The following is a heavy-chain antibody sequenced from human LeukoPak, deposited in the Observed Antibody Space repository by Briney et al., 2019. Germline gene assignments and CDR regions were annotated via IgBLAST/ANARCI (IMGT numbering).Heavy chain of an antibody. CDR1: GFTFSSYA. D-gene: IGHD3-10*01. J-gene: IGHJ4*02. CDR2: ISSNGGST. CDR3: VKGGGMVRGVISPYFDY. V-gene: IGHV3-64D*06. Sequence: GGSLRLSCSASGFTFSSYAMHWVRQAPGKGLEYVSAISSNGGSTYYADSVKGRFTISRDNSKNTLYLQMSSLRAEDTAVYYWVKGGGMVRGVISPYFDYWGQGTLVTVSS.